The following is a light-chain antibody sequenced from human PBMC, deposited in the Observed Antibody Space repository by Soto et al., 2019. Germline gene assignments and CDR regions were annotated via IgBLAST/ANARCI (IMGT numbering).Light chain of an antibody. V-gene: IGLV1-47*01. CDR3: AAWDDRLSAYV. J-gene: IGLJ1*01. CDR1: ISNIGGNP. CDR2: RNN. Sequence: QSVLTQPPSASGTPGQRVTISCSGGISNIGGNPVYWHQHLPGTAPKLLVYRNNQRPSGVPDRSSDSKSGTSAFLAISGLRSEDEADYYCAAWDDRLSAYVFGTGTKVTVL.